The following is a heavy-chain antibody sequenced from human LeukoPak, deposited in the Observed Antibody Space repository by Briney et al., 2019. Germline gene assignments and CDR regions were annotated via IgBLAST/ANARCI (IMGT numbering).Heavy chain of an antibody. V-gene: IGHV3-9*01. Sequence: GGSLRLSCAASGFTFDDYAMHWVRHAPGKGLEWVSGISWNSGSIGYADSVKGRFTISRDNAKNSLYLQMNSLRAEDTALYYCAKDRGFGEFPAYYYGMDVWGQGTTVTVSS. CDR3: AKDRGFGEFPAYYYGMDV. J-gene: IGHJ6*02. CDR2: ISWNSGSI. CDR1: GFTFDDYA. D-gene: IGHD3-10*01.